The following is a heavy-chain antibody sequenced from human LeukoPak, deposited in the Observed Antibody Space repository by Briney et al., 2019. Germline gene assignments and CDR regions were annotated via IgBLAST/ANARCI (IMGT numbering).Heavy chain of an antibody. J-gene: IGHJ4*02. Sequence: ASVKVSCKAPGYTFTSYGISWVRQAPGQGLEWMGWISAYSGNTNYAQKLQGRVTMTTDTSTSTAYMELRSLRSDDTAVYYCARWPDYYDSSGTFDYWGQGTLVTVSS. CDR1: GYTFTSYG. CDR3: ARWPDYYDSSGTFDY. V-gene: IGHV1-18*01. D-gene: IGHD3-22*01. CDR2: ISAYSGNT.